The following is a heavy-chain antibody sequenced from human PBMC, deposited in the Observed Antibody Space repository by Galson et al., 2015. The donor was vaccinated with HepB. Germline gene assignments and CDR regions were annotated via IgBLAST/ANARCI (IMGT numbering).Heavy chain of an antibody. J-gene: IGHJ3*02. CDR3: ARLFMGPGYCSSTSCLDAFDI. V-gene: IGHV5-51*01. CDR2: IYPGDSDT. D-gene: IGHD2-2*01. CDR1: GYSFTSYW. Sequence: QSGAEVKKPGESLKISCKGSGYSFTSYWIGWVRQMPGKGLEWMGIIYPGDSDTRYSPSFQGQVTISADKSISTAYLQWSSLKASDTAMCYCARLFMGPGYCSSTSCLDAFDIWGQGTMVTVSS.